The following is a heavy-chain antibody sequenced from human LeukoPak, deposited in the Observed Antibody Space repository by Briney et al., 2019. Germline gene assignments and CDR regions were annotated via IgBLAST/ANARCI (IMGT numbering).Heavy chain of an antibody. V-gene: IGHV1-2*02. J-gene: IGHJ4*02. CDR3: ARSPHILTGENFDY. Sequence: ASVKVSCKASGYTFTGYYMHWVRQAPGQGLEWMGWINPNSGGTNYAQKFQDRVSMTRDTSISTAYMHLSRLRSADTAVYYCARSPHILTGENFDYWGQGTLLTVS. D-gene: IGHD3-9*01. CDR2: INPNSGGT. CDR1: GYTFTGYY.